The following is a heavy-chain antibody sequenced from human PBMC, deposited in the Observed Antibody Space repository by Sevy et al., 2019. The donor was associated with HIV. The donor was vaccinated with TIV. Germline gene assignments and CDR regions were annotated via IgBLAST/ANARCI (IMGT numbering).Heavy chain of an antibody. D-gene: IGHD2-21*01. J-gene: IGHJ6*02. CDR1: SGSITSSGHY. CDR3: ARVAGGENYDYGIDV. V-gene: IGHV4-39*01. CDR2: VYYVGNS. Sequence: SETLSLTCTVSSGSITSSGHYWGWIRQSPGKGLEWIGAVYYVGNSYANPSLTSRVTISADTFKNLFSLSLTSLTAADTAIYYCARVAGGENYDYGIDVWGLGTSVTVSS.